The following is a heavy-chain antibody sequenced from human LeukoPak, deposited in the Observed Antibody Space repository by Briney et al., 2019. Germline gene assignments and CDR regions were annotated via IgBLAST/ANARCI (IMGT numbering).Heavy chain of an antibody. V-gene: IGHV4-59*01. CDR3: ARLHSGAYSDPYDY. J-gene: IGHJ4*02. CDR1: GGSISSYY. CDR2: IYYSGST. D-gene: IGHD4-17*01. Sequence: SETLSLTCTVSGGSISSYYWSWIRQPPGKGLGWSGYIYYSGSTNYNPSLKSRVTISVDTSKNQFSLKLSSVTAADTAVYYCARLHSGAYSDPYDYWGQGNLATVSS.